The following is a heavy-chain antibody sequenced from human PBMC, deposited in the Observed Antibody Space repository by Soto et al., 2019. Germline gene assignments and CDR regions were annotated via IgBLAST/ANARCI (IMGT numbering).Heavy chain of an antibody. CDR1: GFTFSDHH. Sequence: EVQLVESGGGLVQPGGSLRLSCAPSGFTFSDHHMDWVRQAPGKGLEWVGRIRNKVNSYTTEDAASVKGRFTISRDDSKISVYLLMISLKSEVTAVYYCTRVVAYTVDDRSFDFWGQGALVTVSS. V-gene: IGHV3-72*01. CDR2: IRNKVNSYTT. CDR3: TRVVAYTVDDRSFDF. J-gene: IGHJ4*02. D-gene: IGHD5-12*01.